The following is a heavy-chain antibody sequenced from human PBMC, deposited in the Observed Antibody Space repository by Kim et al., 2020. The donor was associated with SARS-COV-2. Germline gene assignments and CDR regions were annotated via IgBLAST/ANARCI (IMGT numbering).Heavy chain of an antibody. V-gene: IGHV3-21*01. D-gene: IGHD4-17*01. CDR1: GFDFSAYS. CDR3: ARGSTRMTKAYYVDF. Sequence: GGSLRLSCAASGFDFSAYSMTWVRQAPGKGLEWVAFISIVSDYMYYGDSVKGRFTISRDNAKNSLYLQLNSLRAEDTAVYYCARGSTRMTKAYYVDFWGEGTLVSAS. CDR2: ISIVSDYM. J-gene: IGHJ4*02.